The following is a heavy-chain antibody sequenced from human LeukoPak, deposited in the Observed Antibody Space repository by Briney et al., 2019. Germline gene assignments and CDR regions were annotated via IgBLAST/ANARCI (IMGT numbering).Heavy chain of an antibody. CDR1: GYTFTSYG. Sequence: AAVKISCKASGYTFTSYGFSWVRQAPGQGLEWMGWIRAYNGNTNYAQKLQGRVTMTTDTATSKAYMELRSLRSDDTAVYYCARDLTDSSGWLYYYYYGMDVWGQGTTVTVAS. CDR3: ARDLTDSSGWLYYYYYGMDV. V-gene: IGHV1-18*01. CDR2: IRAYNGNT. D-gene: IGHD3-22*01. J-gene: IGHJ6*02.